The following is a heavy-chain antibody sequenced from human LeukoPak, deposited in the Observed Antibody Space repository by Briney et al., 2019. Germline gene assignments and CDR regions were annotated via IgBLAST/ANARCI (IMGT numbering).Heavy chain of an antibody. J-gene: IGHJ4*02. V-gene: IGHV4-4*02. D-gene: IGHD3-3*01. CDR2: IHRSGSP. CDR3: AREIFGGYNPGAY. Sequence: SETLSFTCTVSLDSTTSNFWSWVRQPPGKGLEWIGEIHRSGSPNYNPSLQSRFTISIDRSRNRIALELSSVTAADTAVYYCAREIFGGYNPGAYWGQGILVTVSS. CDR1: LDSTTSNF.